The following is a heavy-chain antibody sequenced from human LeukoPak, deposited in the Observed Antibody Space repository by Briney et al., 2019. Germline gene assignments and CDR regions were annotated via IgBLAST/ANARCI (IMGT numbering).Heavy chain of an antibody. V-gene: IGHV4-39*01. CDR1: GGSISSSSYY. J-gene: IGHJ3*02. CDR2: IYYSGST. CDR3: ARQNYCSSTSCYLNYAFDI. Sequence: SETLSLTCTVSGGSISSSSYYWGWIRQPPGKGLEWIGSIYYSGSTYYNPSLKSRVTISVDTSKNQFSLKLSSVTAADTAVYYCARQNYCSSTSCYLNYAFDIWGQGTMVTVSS. D-gene: IGHD2-2*01.